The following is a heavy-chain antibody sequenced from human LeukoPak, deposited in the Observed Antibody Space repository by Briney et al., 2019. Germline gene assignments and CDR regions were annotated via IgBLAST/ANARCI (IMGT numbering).Heavy chain of an antibody. CDR2: TYYRSKWYN. CDR3: ARAPGYSSVWGFDY. V-gene: IGHV6-1*01. J-gene: IGHJ4*02. Sequence: SQTLSLTCAISGDSVSSNSAAWNWIRQSPSRGLEWLERTYYRSKWYNDYAVSVKSRITINPDTSKNQFSLQLNSVTPEDTAVYYCARAPGYSSVWGFDYWGQGALVTVSS. CDR1: GDSVSSNSAA. D-gene: IGHD6-19*01.